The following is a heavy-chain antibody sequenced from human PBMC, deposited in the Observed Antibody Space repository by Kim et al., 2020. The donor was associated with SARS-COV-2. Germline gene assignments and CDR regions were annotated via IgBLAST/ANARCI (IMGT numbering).Heavy chain of an antibody. V-gene: IGHV4-34*01. Sequence: SETLSLTCAVYGGSFSGYYWSWIRQPPGKGLEWIGEINHSGSTNYNPSLKSRVTISVDTSKNQFSLKLSSVTAADTAVYYCARGTLVRGVIMAGYGMDVWGQGTTVTVSS. J-gene: IGHJ6*02. CDR3: ARGTLVRGVIMAGYGMDV. D-gene: IGHD3-10*01. CDR1: GGSFSGYY. CDR2: INHSGST.